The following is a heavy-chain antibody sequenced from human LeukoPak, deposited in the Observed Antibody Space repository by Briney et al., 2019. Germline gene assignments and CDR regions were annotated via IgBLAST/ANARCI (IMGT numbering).Heavy chain of an antibody. D-gene: IGHD5-24*01. CDR2: ISETSRKT. J-gene: IGHJ1*01. CDR1: GFTFNIYA. CDR3: VQEARRDGYKLAPVAEH. V-gene: IGHV3-23*01. Sequence: PGGSLRLSCAASGFTFNIYAMSWVRQAPEKGLEWVSAISETSRKTYYADPVKGRFTISRDNSKNTLYLQMNDLRDEDTAVYYCVQEARRDGYKLAPVAEHWSQGTLVTVSS.